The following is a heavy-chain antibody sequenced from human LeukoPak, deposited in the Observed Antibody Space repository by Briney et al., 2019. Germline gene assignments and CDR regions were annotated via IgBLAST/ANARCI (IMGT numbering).Heavy chain of an antibody. Sequence: GASVKVSCNASGYTFTSYGINWVRQAPGQGLEWMGWISGYNGNTNYAQKLQGRVTMTTDPSTTTAYMELRSLRSDDTAVYYCVRSSHRDGDTFDYWGQGTLVTVSS. V-gene: IGHV1-18*01. CDR1: GYTFTSYG. D-gene: IGHD3-10*01. CDR3: VRSSHRDGDTFDY. J-gene: IGHJ4*02. CDR2: ISGYNGNT.